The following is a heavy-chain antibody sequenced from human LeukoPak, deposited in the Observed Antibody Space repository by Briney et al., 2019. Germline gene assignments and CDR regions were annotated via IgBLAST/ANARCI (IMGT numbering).Heavy chain of an antibody. V-gene: IGHV3-23*01. CDR2: ISGSGGST. Sequence: GGSLRLSCAASGFTFSSYAMSWVRQAPGRGLEWVSAISGSGGSTYYADSVKGRFTISRDNSKNTLYLQMNSLRAEDTAVYYCAKDMRFDWTPYYFDYWGQGTLVTVSS. CDR1: GFTFSSYA. J-gene: IGHJ4*02. CDR3: AKDMRFDWTPYYFDY. D-gene: IGHD3-9*01.